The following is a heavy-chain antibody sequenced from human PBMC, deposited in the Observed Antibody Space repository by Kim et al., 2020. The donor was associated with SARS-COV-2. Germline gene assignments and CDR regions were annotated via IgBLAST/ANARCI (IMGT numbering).Heavy chain of an antibody. Sequence: YSQKFQGRVTITRDTSASTAYMELSSLRSEDTAVYYCARESGPYSGYEGYWGQGTLVTVSS. V-gene: IGHV1-3*01. J-gene: IGHJ4*02. D-gene: IGHD5-12*01. CDR3: ARESGPYSGYEGY.